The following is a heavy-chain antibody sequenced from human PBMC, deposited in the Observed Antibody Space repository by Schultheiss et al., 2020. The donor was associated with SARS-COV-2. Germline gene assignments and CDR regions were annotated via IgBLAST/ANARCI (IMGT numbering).Heavy chain of an antibody. CDR1: GFTFSNYG. Sequence: GESLKISCVASGFTFSNYGMQWVRQAPGKGLEWVSRINSDGSSTSYADSVKGRFTISRDNSKNTLYLQMNSLRAEDTAVYYCARDGRMATITAYAFDIWGQGTMVTVSS. D-gene: IGHD5-24*01. CDR2: INSDGSST. CDR3: ARDGRMATITAYAFDI. V-gene: IGHV3-NL1*01. J-gene: IGHJ3*02.